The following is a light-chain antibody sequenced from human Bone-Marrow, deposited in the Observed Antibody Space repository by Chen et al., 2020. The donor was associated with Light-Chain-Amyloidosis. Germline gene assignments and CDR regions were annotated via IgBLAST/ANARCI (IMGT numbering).Light chain of an antibody. CDR1: NIGTTS. CDR3: QVWDRSSDRPV. Sequence: SYVLTQPSSVSVAPGHPATIACGGNNIGTTSVHWYQQTPGQAPQLVVYDDSDRPSGIHARSSGSNTGNTSTLTISRAEAGDEADYYGQVWDRSSDRPVFGGGTKLTVL. CDR2: DDS. V-gene: IGLV3-21*02. J-gene: IGLJ3*02.